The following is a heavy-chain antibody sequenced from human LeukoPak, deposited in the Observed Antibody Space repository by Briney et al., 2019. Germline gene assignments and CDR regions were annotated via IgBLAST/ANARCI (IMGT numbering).Heavy chain of an antibody. V-gene: IGHV3-23*01. D-gene: IGHD1-1*01. CDR1: GGAISSSN. CDR3: AKGLERESRLDS. J-gene: IGHJ4*02. CDR2: ISGSGGST. Sequence: ETLSLTCTVSGGAISSSNWWSWVRQAPGKGLEWVSAISGSGGSTYYADSVKGRFTISRDNSKNTLYLQMNSLRAEDTALYYCAKGLERESRLDSWGQGTLVTVSS.